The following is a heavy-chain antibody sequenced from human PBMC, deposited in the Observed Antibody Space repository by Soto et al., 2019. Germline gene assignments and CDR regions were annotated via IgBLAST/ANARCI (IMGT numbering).Heavy chain of an antibody. CDR2: ISSSSSTI. CDR3: ARDDYSGYTNFDY. CDR1: GFTFSSYS. Sequence: GGSLRLSCAASGFTFSSYSMNWVRQAPGKGLEWVSFISSSSSTIYYADSVKGRFTISRDNAKNSLYLEMNSLRAEDTAVYYCARDDYSGYTNFDYWGQGTLVTVSS. V-gene: IGHV3-48*01. D-gene: IGHD5-12*01. J-gene: IGHJ4*02.